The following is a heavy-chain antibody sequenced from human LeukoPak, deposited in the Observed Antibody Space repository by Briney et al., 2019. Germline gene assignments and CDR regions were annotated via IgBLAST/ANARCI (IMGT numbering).Heavy chain of an antibody. CDR2: IYPGDSDP. CDR1: GYSFTSYW. D-gene: IGHD1-14*01. V-gene: IGHV5-51*01. Sequence: GESLKIPSKGSGYSFTSYWIGWVSQMPRKGVEGMGIIYPGDSDPNYNPSFPGQVTLSADKSIRTAYLQLSSLKASDTAMYYCAVPRMTGAFDIWGQGTMVTVSA. CDR3: AVPRMTGAFDI. J-gene: IGHJ3*02.